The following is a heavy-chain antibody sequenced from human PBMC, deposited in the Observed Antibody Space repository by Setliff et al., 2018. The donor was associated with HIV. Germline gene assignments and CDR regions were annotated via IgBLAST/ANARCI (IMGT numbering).Heavy chain of an antibody. D-gene: IGHD6-19*01. CDR2: IRSKAYGGTT. J-gene: IGHJ3*02. V-gene: IGHV3-49*02. CDR3: TRGRGVTGTTDAFDI. Sequence: WIRQTPGKGLEWVGFIRSKAYGGTTEYAASVNGRFTISRDDSKSIAYLQMNSLKTEDTALYYCTRGRGVTGTTDAFDIWGQGTMVTVSS.